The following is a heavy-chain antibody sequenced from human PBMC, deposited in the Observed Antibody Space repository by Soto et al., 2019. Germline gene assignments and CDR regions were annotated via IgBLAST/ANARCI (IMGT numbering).Heavy chain of an antibody. CDR1: GGNSKGHY. CDR2: IYSGGST. D-gene: IGHD3-3*01. Sequence: LELLRLPKTVSGGNSKGHYWRWVRKPPGKGLEWIGYIYSGGSTNYNPSLKSRVTISVDTSKNQFSLNMISVTAADTAVYFCGSVRSSWYVYFGNWGQGALGTGSS. J-gene: IGHJ4*02. CDR3: GSVRSSWYVYFGN. V-gene: IGHV4-59*11.